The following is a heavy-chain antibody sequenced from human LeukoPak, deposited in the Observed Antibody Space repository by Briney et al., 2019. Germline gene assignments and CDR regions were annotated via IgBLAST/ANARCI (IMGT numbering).Heavy chain of an antibody. CDR2: ISAYNGNT. CDR1: GGTFSSYA. CDR3: ARNQYYYDSSGYYYYFDY. V-gene: IGHV1-18*01. D-gene: IGHD3-22*01. Sequence: ASVKVSCKASGGTFSSYAISWVRQAPGQGLEWMGWISAYNGNTNYAQKLQGRVTMTTDTSTSTAYTELRSLRSDDTAVYYCARNQYYYDSSGYYYYFDYWGQGTLVTVSS. J-gene: IGHJ4*02.